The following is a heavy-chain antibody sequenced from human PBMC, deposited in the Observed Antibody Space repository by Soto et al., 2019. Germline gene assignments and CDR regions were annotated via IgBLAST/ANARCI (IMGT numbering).Heavy chain of an antibody. Sequence: QVQLVQSGAEVKKPGSSVKVSCKASGGTFSSYAISWVRQAPGQGLEWMGGIIPIFGTANYAQKFQGRVTIPADESTSTAYMELSSLRSEDTAVYYCARVIVVVTANRFYYYYGMDVWGQGTTVTVSS. CDR2: IIPIFGTA. D-gene: IGHD2-21*02. CDR1: GGTFSSYA. CDR3: ARVIVVVTANRFYYYYGMDV. J-gene: IGHJ6*02. V-gene: IGHV1-69*12.